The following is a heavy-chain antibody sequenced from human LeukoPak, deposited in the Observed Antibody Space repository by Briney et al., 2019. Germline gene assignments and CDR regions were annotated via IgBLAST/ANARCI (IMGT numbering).Heavy chain of an antibody. D-gene: IGHD5/OR15-5a*01. V-gene: IGHV3-13*01. CDR2: IGIAGDT. CDR3: IRGGIQVSGIDAFDT. Sequence: GGSLRLSCAASGFTFSSYDMHWVRQAPGRGLEWVSAIGIAGDTYYPDSVKGRFTISRENAKNSMYLQMNSLKDGDTAVYYCIRGGIQVSGIDAFDTWGQGTMVTVSS. J-gene: IGHJ3*02. CDR1: GFTFSSYD.